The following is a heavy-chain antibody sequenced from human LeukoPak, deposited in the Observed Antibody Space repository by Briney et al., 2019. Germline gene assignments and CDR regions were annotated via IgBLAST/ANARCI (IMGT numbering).Heavy chain of an antibody. V-gene: IGHV5-51*01. Sequence: PGESLKISCKGSGYSFTSYWIGWVRQMPGKGLEWMGIIYPGDSDTRYSPSFQGQVTISADKSISTAYLQWSSLKASDTAMYYCARRSLRGYSSKLETPSYAFDIWGQGTMVTVSS. D-gene: IGHD6-13*01. J-gene: IGHJ3*02. CDR2: IYPGDSDT. CDR1: GYSFTSYW. CDR3: ARRSLRGYSSKLETPSYAFDI.